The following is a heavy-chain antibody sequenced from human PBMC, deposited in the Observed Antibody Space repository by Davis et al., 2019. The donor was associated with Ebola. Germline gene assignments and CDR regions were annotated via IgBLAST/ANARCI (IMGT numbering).Heavy chain of an antibody. Sequence: PGGSLRLSCAASGFTFSSYAMSWVRQAPGKGLEWVSAISGSGGSTYYADSVKGRFTISRDNSKNTLYLQMNSLRAEDTAVYYCAKEAGRVVVPAASWHPEYFQHWGQGTLVTVSS. D-gene: IGHD2-2*01. V-gene: IGHV3-23*01. CDR2: ISGSGGST. CDR3: AKEAGRVVVPAASWHPEYFQH. CDR1: GFTFSSYA. J-gene: IGHJ1*01.